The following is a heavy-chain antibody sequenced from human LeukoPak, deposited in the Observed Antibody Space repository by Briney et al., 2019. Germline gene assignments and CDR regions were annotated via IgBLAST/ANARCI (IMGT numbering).Heavy chain of an antibody. V-gene: IGHV3-66*01. D-gene: IGHD3-10*01. CDR2: IYSGGST. CDR3: ARDIRGITMVRGTRDAFDI. J-gene: IGHJ3*02. CDR1: GFTVSSNY. Sequence: GGSLRLSCAASGFTVSSNYMSWVRQAPGKGLEWVSVIYSGGSTYYADSVKGRFTISRDNSKNTLYLQMNSLRAEDTAVYYCARDIRGITMVRGTRDAFDIWAKGQWSPSLQ.